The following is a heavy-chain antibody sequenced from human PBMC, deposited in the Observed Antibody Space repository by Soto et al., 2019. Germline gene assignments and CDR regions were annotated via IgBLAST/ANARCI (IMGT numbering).Heavy chain of an antibody. J-gene: IGHJ4*02. CDR2: IIANGGT. CDR1: GFTFNHYA. CDR3: AKDFTVAADPSSVILFHY. D-gene: IGHD2-15*01. V-gene: IGHV3-23*01. Sequence: GGSLRLSCAASGFTFNHYAMSWVRQAPGKGLEWVSIIIANGGTFYADSVKGRFTISRDNSKNTVYLQMSSLRVEDTAIYYCAKDFTVAADPSSVILFHYWGQGALVTVSS.